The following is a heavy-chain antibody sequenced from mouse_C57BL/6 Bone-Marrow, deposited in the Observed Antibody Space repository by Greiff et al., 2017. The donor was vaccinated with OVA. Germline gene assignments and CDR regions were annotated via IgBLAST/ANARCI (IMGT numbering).Heavy chain of an antibody. CDR3: ASGYFDV. CDR1: GYTFTSYG. V-gene: IGHV1-81*01. CDR2: IYPRSGNT. J-gene: IGHJ1*03. Sequence: VQLQQSGAELARPGASVKLSCKASGYTFTSYGISWVKQRTGQGLEWIGEIYPRSGNTYYNEQFKGKATLTADKSSSTAYMEPRSMTSEDSAVYFCASGYFDVWGTGTTVTVSS.